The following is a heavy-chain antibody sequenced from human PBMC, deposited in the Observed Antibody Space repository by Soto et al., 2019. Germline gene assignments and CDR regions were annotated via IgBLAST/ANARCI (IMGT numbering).Heavy chain of an antibody. CDR1: GGSISSGGTGSY. Sequence: QVQLQESGPGLVKPSQTLSLTCTVSGGSISSGGTGSYWTWIRQLPGKGLEWTGYIYYTGTTYYNPSLKSRPTISIDTSENQFSLKLTSVTAADTAVYFCASGHDAYKVRYWGQGTLVTVSS. CDR2: IYYTGTT. D-gene: IGHD1-1*01. CDR3: ASGHDAYKVRY. V-gene: IGHV4-31*03. J-gene: IGHJ4*02.